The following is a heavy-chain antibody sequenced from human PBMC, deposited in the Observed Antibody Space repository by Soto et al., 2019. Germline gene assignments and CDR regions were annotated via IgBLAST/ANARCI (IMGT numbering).Heavy chain of an antibody. D-gene: IGHD1-26*01. CDR1: SVSISSSNW. CDR3: ARAFGYSGTHYYYYYMDV. J-gene: IGHJ6*03. V-gene: IGHV4-4*02. CDR2: IYHSGST. Sequence: QVQLQESGPGLVNPSVTLSLTCAVSSVSISSSNWWSWVRQTPGTGLEWIGEIYHSGSTNYNPSLKRRVTISVDKSKNQFSLNLRSVTAADTAVYYCARAFGYSGTHYYYYYMDVWGKGTTVPVSS.